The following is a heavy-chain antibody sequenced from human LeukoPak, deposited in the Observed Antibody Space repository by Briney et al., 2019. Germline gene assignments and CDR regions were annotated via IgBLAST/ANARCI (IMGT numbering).Heavy chain of an antibody. CDR3: AGMGPSGNY. D-gene: IGHD4-23*01. CDR1: GYTFTSYG. Sequence: ASVKVSCKASGYTFTSYGISWVRQAPGQGLEWMGGFDPQSGERVYSQKYQGRLTVTDDTSTDTAKMELSSLRSEDTAMYYCAGMGPSGNYWGQGTLVIVSS. V-gene: IGHV1-24*01. CDR2: FDPQSGER. J-gene: IGHJ4*02.